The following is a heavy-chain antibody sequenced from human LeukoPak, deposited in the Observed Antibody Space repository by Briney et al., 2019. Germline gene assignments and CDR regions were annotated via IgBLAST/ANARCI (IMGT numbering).Heavy chain of an antibody. Sequence: GESLQISCKGSGSRFTSYWIGWGRQLPGKGLEWMGIIYPGDSDTRYSPSFQGQVTISADKSISTAYLQWSSLKASDTAMYYCARRGPNWNDFDYWGQGTLVTVSS. D-gene: IGHD1-1*01. CDR3: ARRGPNWNDFDY. CDR2: IYPGDSDT. V-gene: IGHV5-51*01. J-gene: IGHJ4*02. CDR1: GSRFTSYW.